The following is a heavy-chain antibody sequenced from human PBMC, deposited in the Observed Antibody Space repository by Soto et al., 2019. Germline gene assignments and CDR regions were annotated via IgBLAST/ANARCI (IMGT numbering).Heavy chain of an antibody. CDR2: INSDGSST. J-gene: IGHJ6*02. V-gene: IGHV3-74*01. D-gene: IGHD5-18*01. CDR3: AREIQNRYDMDV. CDR1: GFTFSNHW. Sequence: EVQLVESGGGLVQPGGSLRLSCAAAGFTFSNHWMHWVRQAPGKGLVWVSRINSDGSSTFYADSVKGRFNISRDNAKNTVYLQMNRLRGEDNAVYYCAREIQNRYDMDVWGQGTTVTVSS.